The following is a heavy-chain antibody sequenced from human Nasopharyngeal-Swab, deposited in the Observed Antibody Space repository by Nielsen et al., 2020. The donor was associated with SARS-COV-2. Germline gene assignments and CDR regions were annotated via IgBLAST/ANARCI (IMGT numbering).Heavy chain of an antibody. J-gene: IGHJ6*02. V-gene: IGHV3-15*01. CDR1: GFTLKNVW. CDR3: AKILNVVEGVTQHYYDMDV. D-gene: IGHD2-2*01. Sequence: GESLKISCAASGFTLKNVWMNWVRQAPEKGLEWVGRIKTKADGGTIDYAPPVKGRLTISRDDSRSILYLEMNSLKTEDTAVYYCAKILNVVEGVTQHYYDMDVWGQGTTVTVSS. CDR2: IKTKADGGTI.